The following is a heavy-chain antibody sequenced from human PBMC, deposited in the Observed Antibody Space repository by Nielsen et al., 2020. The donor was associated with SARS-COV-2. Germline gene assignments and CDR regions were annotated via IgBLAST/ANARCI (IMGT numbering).Heavy chain of an antibody. CDR2: IDWDDDK. D-gene: IGHD3-10*01. V-gene: IGHV2-70*11. Sequence: SGPTLVKPTQTLTLTCTFPGFSLSTCGLCVSWIRQPPGKALEWLARIDWDDDKYNSTSLKTRLTISKDTSKNQVVLTMTNMDPVDTATYYCARTYGSGRPLDYWGQGTLVTVSS. J-gene: IGHJ4*02. CDR3: ARTYGSGRPLDY. CDR1: GFSLSTCGLC.